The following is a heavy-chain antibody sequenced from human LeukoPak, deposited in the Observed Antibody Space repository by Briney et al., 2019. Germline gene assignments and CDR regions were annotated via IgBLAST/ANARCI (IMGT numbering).Heavy chain of an antibody. D-gene: IGHD2-15*01. J-gene: IGHJ4*02. Sequence: ASVKVSCKASGGTFSSYGISWVRQAPGQGLEWLGYISAYNGNTNYAQKVQGRITMTTDTSTSTAYMEMRSLRSDDTAVYYCARDCSGSSCYWIHWGQGTLVTVSS. CDR3: ARDCSGSSCYWIH. CDR2: ISAYNGNT. CDR1: GGTFSSYG. V-gene: IGHV1-18*01.